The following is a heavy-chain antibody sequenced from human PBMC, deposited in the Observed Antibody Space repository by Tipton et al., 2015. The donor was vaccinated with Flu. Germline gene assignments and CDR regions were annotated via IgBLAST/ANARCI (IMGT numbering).Heavy chain of an antibody. CDR2: IYTSGST. D-gene: IGHD3-10*01. V-gene: IGHV4-61*02. Sequence: TLSLTCTVSGDSISSGTHYWSWIRQPAGKGLEWIGRIYTSGSTNYNPSLKTRVTISVDTSKNQFCLKLSSVTAADTAVYYCARDDGDYGSESYHYYYGMDVWGQGP. CDR3: ARDDGDYGSESYHYYYGMDV. CDR1: GDSISSGTHY. J-gene: IGHJ6*02.